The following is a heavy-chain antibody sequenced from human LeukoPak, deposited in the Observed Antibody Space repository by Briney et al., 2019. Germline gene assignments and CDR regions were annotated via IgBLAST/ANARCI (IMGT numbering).Heavy chain of an antibody. V-gene: IGHV3-23*01. D-gene: IGHD2/OR15-2a*01. J-gene: IGHJ4*02. CDR2: FSETNSGT. Sequence: GGSLRLSCAASKFAFSSYAMSWVRQAPGKGLEWVSGFSETNSGTYYADSVKGRFTISRDNSRNTLYLQMNSLGAEDTAEYFCAKVVRTGNSMFDFWGQGTLVTVSS. CDR1: KFAFSSYA. CDR3: AKVVRTGNSMFDF.